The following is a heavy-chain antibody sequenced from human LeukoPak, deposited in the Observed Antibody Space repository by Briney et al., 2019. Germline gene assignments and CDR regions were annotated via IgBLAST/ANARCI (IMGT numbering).Heavy chain of an antibody. CDR3: ARDDIVVVKCFDY. V-gene: IGHV3-30*02. J-gene: IGHJ4*02. Sequence: GGSLRLSCAASGFTFSSYGMHWVRQAPGKGLEWVAFIRYDGSNKYYADSVKGRFTISGDNSKNTLYLQMNSLRAEDTAVYYCARDDIVVVKCFDYWGQGTLVTVSS. D-gene: IGHD3-22*01. CDR2: IRYDGSNK. CDR1: GFTFSSYG.